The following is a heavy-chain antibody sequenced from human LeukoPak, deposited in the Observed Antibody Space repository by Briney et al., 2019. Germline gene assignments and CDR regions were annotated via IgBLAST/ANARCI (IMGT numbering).Heavy chain of an antibody. CDR3: GRHAYGGSPPLS. CDR1: GFIVSSNY. Sequence: PGGSLRLSCVASGFIVSSNYMSWVRQAPGKGLEWVSVIHSGGSTSYADSVKGRFTISRDNAKNTVYLQMNNLRAEDTALYYCGRHAYGGSPPLSWGQGALVTVSS. D-gene: IGHD3-10*01. CDR2: IHSGGST. J-gene: IGHJ4*02. V-gene: IGHV3-53*01.